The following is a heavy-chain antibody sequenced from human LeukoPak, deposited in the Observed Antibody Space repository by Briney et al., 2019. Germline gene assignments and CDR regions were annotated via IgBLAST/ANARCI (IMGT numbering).Heavy chain of an antibody. CDR2: IIPIFGTA. J-gene: IGHJ4*02. CDR1: GGTFSSYA. V-gene: IGHV1-69*13. CDR3: ARGAVWGSYLDY. D-gene: IGHD3-16*01. Sequence: SVKVSCKASGGTFSSYAISWVRQAPGQGLEWMGGIIPIFGTANYAQKFQGRVTITADESASTAYMELSSLRSEDTAVYYCARGAVWGSYLDYWGQGTLVTVSS.